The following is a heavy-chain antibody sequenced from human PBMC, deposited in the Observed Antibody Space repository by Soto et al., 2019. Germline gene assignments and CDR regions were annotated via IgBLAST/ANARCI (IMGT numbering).Heavy chain of an antibody. CDR3: TRAPRGEN. J-gene: IGHJ1*01. Sequence: ASVKVSCKASGYTFTSFPIHWVRQAPGQGLEWMGWINAGNGDTKYSQKFQGRVTVTRETSASTAYMEPISLRSEDTAVYYCTRAPRGENWGQGTLVTVYS. CDR1: GYTFTSFP. CDR2: INAGNGDT. V-gene: IGHV1-3*01. D-gene: IGHD2-21*01.